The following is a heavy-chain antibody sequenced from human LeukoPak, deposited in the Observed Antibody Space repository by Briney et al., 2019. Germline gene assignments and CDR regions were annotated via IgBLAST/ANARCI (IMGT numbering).Heavy chain of an antibody. V-gene: IGHV3-53*01. J-gene: IGHJ6*02. CDR2: IYSGGSI. Sequence: GGSLRLSCAASGFTVSSNYMSWVRQAPGKGLEWVSVIYSGGSIYYADSVKGRFTISRDNSKNTLYLQMNSLRAEDTAVYYCARETIIPNYYYGMDVWGQGTTVTVSS. CDR1: GFTVSSNY. CDR3: ARETIIPNYYYGMDV. D-gene: IGHD5-24*01.